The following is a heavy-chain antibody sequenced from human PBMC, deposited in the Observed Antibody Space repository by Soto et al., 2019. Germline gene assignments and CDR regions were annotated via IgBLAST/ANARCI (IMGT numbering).Heavy chain of an antibody. D-gene: IGHD2-15*01. Sequence: GGSLRLSCVASGFTFSGSAMHWVRQASGKGLEWVGRIRSKANSDATAYGASVKGRFTISRDDSKNTAYLQMNSLKTEDTAVYYCVRYCSGGSCPDAFGIWGQGTMVTVS. CDR1: GFTFSGSA. J-gene: IGHJ3*02. CDR2: IRSKANSDAT. V-gene: IGHV3-73*01. CDR3: VRYCSGGSCPDAFGI.